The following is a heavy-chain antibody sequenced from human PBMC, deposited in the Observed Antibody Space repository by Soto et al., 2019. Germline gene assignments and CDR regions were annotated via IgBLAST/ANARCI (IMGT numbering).Heavy chain of an antibody. Sequence: ASVKVSCKASGGTFSTYAMNWVRQAPGHGLEWMGGIIPIFGTAKYAQKIQGRVTIMVDESTSTAYLELSSLRSELTAVYYCVREIFRVLISGGRDAFDIWGQGTMVTVSS. D-gene: IGHD3-3*01. CDR1: GGTFSTYA. CDR2: IIPIFGTA. V-gene: IGHV1-69*13. CDR3: VREIFRVLISGGRDAFDI. J-gene: IGHJ3*02.